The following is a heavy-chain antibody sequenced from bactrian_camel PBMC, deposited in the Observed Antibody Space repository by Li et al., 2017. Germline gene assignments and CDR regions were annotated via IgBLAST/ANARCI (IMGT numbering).Heavy chain of an antibody. V-gene: IGHV3S40*01. CDR2: LWIGGATT. Sequence: VQLVESGGGSALAGGSVRLSCAASGYTFNTYSWFRQAPGQEREGVAVLWIGGATTTYADSVKGRFIITRDKAKDLVYLQMNGLQPEDTGMYYCAADQLYGTCRDVLDFPARGQGTQVT. D-gene: IGHD7*01. J-gene: IGHJ4*01. CDR3: AADQLYGTCRDVLDFPA. CDR1: GYTFNTY.